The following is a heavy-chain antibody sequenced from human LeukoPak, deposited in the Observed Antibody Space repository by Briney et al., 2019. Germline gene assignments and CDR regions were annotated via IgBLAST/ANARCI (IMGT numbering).Heavy chain of an antibody. D-gene: IGHD5-12*01. CDR2: ISSSSSYI. J-gene: IGHJ4*02. Sequence: PGGSLRLSCAASGFTFSSYSMHWVRQSPGKGLEWVSSISSSSSYIYYTDSLKGRFTISRDNAKKSLYLQMNSLRAEDTAVYYCARDRLRTRYYFDYWGQGTLVTVSS. V-gene: IGHV3-21*01. CDR1: GFTFSSYS. CDR3: ARDRLRTRYYFDY.